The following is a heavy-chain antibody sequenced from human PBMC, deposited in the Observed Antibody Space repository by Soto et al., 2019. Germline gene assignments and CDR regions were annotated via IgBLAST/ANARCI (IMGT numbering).Heavy chain of an antibody. CDR2: IYPGDSDT. J-gene: IGHJ4*02. V-gene: IGHV5-51*01. CDR1: GYSFTSYW. D-gene: IGHD1-26*01. CDR3: ARVSGSYYERYYFDY. Sequence: GESLKISCKGSGYSFTSYWIGWVRQMPGKGLEWMGIIYPGDSDTRYSPSFQGQVTISADKSISTAYLQWSSLKASDTAMYYCARVSGSYYERYYFDYWGQGTLVTVSS.